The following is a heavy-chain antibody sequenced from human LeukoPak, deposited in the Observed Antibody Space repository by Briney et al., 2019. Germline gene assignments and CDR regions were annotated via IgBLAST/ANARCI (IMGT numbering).Heavy chain of an antibody. V-gene: IGHV3-48*01. Sequence: GGSLRLSCAVSGFTFSTYSMNWVRQAPGKGLEWVSYISSSSSTIYYADSVKGRFTISRDNAKNTLYLQMSSLRAEDTAVYYCVKAIVGATFDYWGQGTLVTVSS. CDR2: ISSSSSTI. CDR3: VKAIVGATFDY. CDR1: GFTFSTYS. J-gene: IGHJ4*02. D-gene: IGHD1-26*01.